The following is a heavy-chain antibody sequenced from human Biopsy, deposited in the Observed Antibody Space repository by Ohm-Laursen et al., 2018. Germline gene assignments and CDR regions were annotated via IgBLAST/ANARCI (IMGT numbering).Heavy chain of an antibody. V-gene: IGHV1-69*04. Sequence: SVKVSCKASGGPSSNYAFSWVRQAPGQGLEWVGRIVPILGHLNYAQRFQGRVSITADKSTTYVYMELSRLTSGESAVYYCAADADGYYTEFDYWGPGTLVTVSS. CDR1: GGPSSNYA. D-gene: IGHD3-3*01. CDR2: IVPILGHL. J-gene: IGHJ4*02. CDR3: AADADGYYTEFDY.